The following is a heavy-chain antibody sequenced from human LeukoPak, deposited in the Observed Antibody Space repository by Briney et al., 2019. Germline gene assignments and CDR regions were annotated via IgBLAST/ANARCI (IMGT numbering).Heavy chain of an antibody. D-gene: IGHD4-11*01. Sequence: ASVKVSCKASGYTFTRYAMNWVRQAPGQGLEWMGWMNPNSGNTGYAQKFQGRVTITRNTSISTAYMELSSLRSEDTAVYYCARGYSNYRDDAFDIWGQGTMVTVSS. CDR3: ARGYSNYRDDAFDI. CDR2: MNPNSGNT. V-gene: IGHV1-8*03. CDR1: GYTFTRYA. J-gene: IGHJ3*02.